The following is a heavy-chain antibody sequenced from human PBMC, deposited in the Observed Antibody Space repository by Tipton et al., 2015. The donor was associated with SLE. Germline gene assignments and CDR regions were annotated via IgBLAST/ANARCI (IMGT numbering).Heavy chain of an antibody. Sequence: LRLSCTVSGGSITNYYWSWIRQPPGKGLEWIGYIYYSGTTNYNPPLKSRVTMSLDTSKIQLSLKGSSVTAADTAVYYCARELGEQWLERNSWFDPWGQGTLVSVSS. CDR3: ARELGEQWLERNSWFDP. V-gene: IGHV4-59*12. D-gene: IGHD6-19*01. J-gene: IGHJ5*02. CDR1: GGSITNYY. CDR2: IYYSGTT.